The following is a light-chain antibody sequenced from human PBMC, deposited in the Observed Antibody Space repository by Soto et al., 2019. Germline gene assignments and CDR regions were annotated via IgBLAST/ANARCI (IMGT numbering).Light chain of an antibody. CDR2: GNS. CDR1: SSNIGAGYD. Sequence: QSVLTQPPSVSGAPGQRVTISCTGSSSNIGAGYDVHWYQQLPGTAPKLLISGNSNRPSGVPDRFSDSKSGTSASLAITGLQAEDEADYYCQSYDSSLSGWVFGRGTKLTVL. CDR3: QSYDSSLSGWV. J-gene: IGLJ3*02. V-gene: IGLV1-40*01.